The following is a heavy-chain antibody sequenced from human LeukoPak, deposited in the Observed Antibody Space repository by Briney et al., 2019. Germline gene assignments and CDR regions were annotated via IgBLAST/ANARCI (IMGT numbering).Heavy chain of an antibody. CDR1: GFTFSSYA. Sequence: GGSLRLSCAASGFTFSSYAMHWVRQTPGKGLEWVAVIPYDGSNKYYADSVKGRFTISRDNSKNTLYLQMNSLRAEDTAVYYCAKSSHYYGSGSPFDYWGQGTLVTVSS. V-gene: IGHV3-30-3*02. D-gene: IGHD3-10*01. J-gene: IGHJ4*02. CDR2: IPYDGSNK. CDR3: AKSSHYYGSGSPFDY.